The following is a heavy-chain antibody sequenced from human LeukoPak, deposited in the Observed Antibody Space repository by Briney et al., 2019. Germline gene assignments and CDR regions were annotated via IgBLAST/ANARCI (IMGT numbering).Heavy chain of an antibody. CDR1: GFTFSSYG. J-gene: IGHJ4*02. CDR2: IWYDGSNK. Sequence: LSGGSLRLSCAASGFTFSSYGMHWVRQAPGKGLEWVAVIWYDGSNKYYADSVKGRFTISRDISTDTLWLQMDSLRTEDTAVYYCAKGPLRGTAAAIDYWGQGTLVTVSS. V-gene: IGHV3-30*02. D-gene: IGHD2-2*01. CDR3: AKGPLRGTAAAIDY.